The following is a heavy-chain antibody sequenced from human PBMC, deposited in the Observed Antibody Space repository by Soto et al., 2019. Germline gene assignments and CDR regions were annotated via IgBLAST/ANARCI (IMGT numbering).Heavy chain of an antibody. J-gene: IGHJ3*01. V-gene: IGHV1-46*01. CDR2: INPSSGST. D-gene: IGHD5-12*01. CDR3: ASSEMATISSAFDL. Sequence: GAPVKGSCKASGYTFTTYYIHWVRQAPGQGLEWMGIINPSSGSTSYAPKFQGRVTMTRDTSTSTVYVELSSLRSEDTAVYYCASSEMATISSAFDLWGQGTMVTLS. CDR1: GYTFTTYY.